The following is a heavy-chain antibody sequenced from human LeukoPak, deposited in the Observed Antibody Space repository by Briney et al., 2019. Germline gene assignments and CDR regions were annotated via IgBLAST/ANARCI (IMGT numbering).Heavy chain of an antibody. J-gene: IGHJ4*02. Sequence: SETLSLTCAVYGGSFSGYYWSWIRQPPGKGLEWIGEINHSGSTNYNPSLKSRVTISVDTSKNQFSLKLSSVTAADTAVYYCARDSGSSWYLPHQAFDYWGQGTLVTVSS. D-gene: IGHD6-13*01. CDR1: GGSFSGYY. CDR3: ARDSGSSWYLPHQAFDY. V-gene: IGHV4-34*01. CDR2: INHSGST.